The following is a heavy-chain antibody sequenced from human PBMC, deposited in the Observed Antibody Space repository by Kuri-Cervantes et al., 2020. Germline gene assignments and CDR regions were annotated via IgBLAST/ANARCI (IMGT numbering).Heavy chain of an antibody. CDR2: IIPIFGTA. Sequence: SVKVSCKASGCTFSSYAIGWVRQAPGQGLEWMGWIIPIFGTANYAQKFQGRVTITADESTSTAYMELSSLRSEDTAVYYCARAPGRYSSSAGSPHGGWFDLWGQGTLVTVSS. D-gene: IGHD6-6*01. J-gene: IGHJ5*02. V-gene: IGHV1-69*13. CDR3: ARAPGRYSSSAGSPHGGWFDL. CDR1: GCTFSSYA.